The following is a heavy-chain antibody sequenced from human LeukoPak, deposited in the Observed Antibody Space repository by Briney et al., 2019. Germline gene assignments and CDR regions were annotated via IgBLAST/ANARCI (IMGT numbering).Heavy chain of an antibody. J-gene: IGHJ4*02. Sequence: PGGSLRLSCAAPGFTVRSTYMSWVRQAPGKGLEWVSIIYAGGSAYYADSVKGRFTISRDNSKNTLYLEMNSLRVEDTAMYYCATGRWLRLFDYWGQGTLVTVSS. CDR2: IYAGGSA. CDR1: GFTVRSTY. D-gene: IGHD5-24*01. CDR3: ATGRWLRLFDY. V-gene: IGHV3-66*01.